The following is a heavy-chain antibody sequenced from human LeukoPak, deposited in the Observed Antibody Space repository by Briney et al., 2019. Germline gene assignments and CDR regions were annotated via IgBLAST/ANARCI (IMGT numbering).Heavy chain of an antibody. Sequence: SETLSLTCTVSGGSISSSSYSWGWIRQPPGKGLEWIGSIYYSGSTYYNPSLKSRVTISVDTSKNQFSLKLSSVTAADTAVYYCASLSKSHRDCSGGSCYSYYYYYGMDVWGQGTTVTVSS. D-gene: IGHD2-15*01. CDR2: IYYSGST. J-gene: IGHJ6*02. CDR1: GGSISSSSYS. CDR3: ASLSKSHRDCSGGSCYSYYYYYGMDV. V-gene: IGHV4-39*01.